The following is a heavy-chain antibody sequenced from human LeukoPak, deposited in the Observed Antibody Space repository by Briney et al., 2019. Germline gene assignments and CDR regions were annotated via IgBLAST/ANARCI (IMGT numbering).Heavy chain of an antibody. J-gene: IGHJ4*02. Sequence: SETLSLTCAVSGGSISTYYWSWIRQSPGKELEWIGTVCHTGSTNYNPSLKSRLTISVDTSKNQFSLKLSSVTAADTAVFYCARHDSLSLPFDYWGQGTLVTVSS. D-gene: IGHD2-21*01. CDR2: VCHTGST. V-gene: IGHV4-59*08. CDR3: ARHDSLSLPFDY. CDR1: GGSISTYY.